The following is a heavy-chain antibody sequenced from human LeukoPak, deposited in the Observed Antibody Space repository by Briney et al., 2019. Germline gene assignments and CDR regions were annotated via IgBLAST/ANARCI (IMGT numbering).Heavy chain of an antibody. CDR2: ISWNSGSI. V-gene: IGHV3-9*01. Sequence: PGGSLRLSCAASGFTFDDYAMHWVRQAPGKGLEWVSSISWNSGSIGYADSVKGRFTISRDNAKNSLYLQMNSLRVEDTALYYCAKAFYYASGNYDSWGQGTLVTVSS. CDR1: GFTFDDYA. CDR3: AKAFYYASGNYDS. J-gene: IGHJ4*02. D-gene: IGHD3-10*01.